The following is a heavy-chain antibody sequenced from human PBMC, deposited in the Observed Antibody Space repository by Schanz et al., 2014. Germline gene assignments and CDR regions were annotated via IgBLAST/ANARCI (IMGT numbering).Heavy chain of an antibody. D-gene: IGHD3-10*01. CDR1: GFTFNSYS. Sequence: EVHLVESGGGLGQRGGSLIVSCEGSGFTFNSYSMNWVRQAPGKGLEWISYISSTSSSKDYADSVMGRFTISSDISKNMLYLQMNSLRAEDTALYYCTKGMDSYVSGSDHWGQGTLVTVSS. V-gene: IGHV3-48*01. J-gene: IGHJ4*02. CDR3: TKGMDSYVSGSDH. CDR2: ISSTSSSK.